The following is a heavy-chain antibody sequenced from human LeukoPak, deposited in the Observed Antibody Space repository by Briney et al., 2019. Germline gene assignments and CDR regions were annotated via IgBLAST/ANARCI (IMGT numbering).Heavy chain of an antibody. V-gene: IGHV3-23*01. Sequence: GGSLRLSCAASGFTFTNYAMNWVRQAPGKGLEWGSTLSPSGADTYYADSVKGRFTISRDSSKNTLYLQMNSLRAEDTAVYYCARRAYNWGAFDIWGQGTLVTVSS. J-gene: IGHJ3*02. CDR1: GFTFTNYA. CDR2: LSPSGADT. D-gene: IGHD5-24*01. CDR3: ARRAYNWGAFDI.